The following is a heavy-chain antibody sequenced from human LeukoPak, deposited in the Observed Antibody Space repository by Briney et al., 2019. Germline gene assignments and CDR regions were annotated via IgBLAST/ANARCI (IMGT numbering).Heavy chain of an antibody. D-gene: IGHD3-22*01. J-gene: IGHJ4*02. CDR3: ARQGYYDTGGQLFDY. Sequence: SETLSLTCTVSGGSISSYYWSWIRQPPGKGLEWIGYIYYSGSTKYNPSLNSRVTISVDTSKNQFSLKLSSVTAADTAVYYCARQGYYDTGGQLFDYWGQGTLVTVSS. CDR1: GGSISSYY. CDR2: IYYSGST. V-gene: IGHV4-59*08.